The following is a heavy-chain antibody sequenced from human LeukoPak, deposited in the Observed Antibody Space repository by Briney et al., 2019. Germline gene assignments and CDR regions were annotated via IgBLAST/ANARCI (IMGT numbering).Heavy chain of an antibody. CDR2: IIPILGIA. CDR3: ARGIAAAANVFGY. J-gene: IGHJ4*02. Sequence: SVKVSCKASGGTFSSYAISWVRQAPGQGLEWMGRIIPILGIANYAQKFQGRVTITADKSTSTAYMELSSLRSEDTAVYYCARGIAAAANVFGYWGQGTLVTVSS. V-gene: IGHV1-69*04. D-gene: IGHD6-13*01. CDR1: GGTFSSYA.